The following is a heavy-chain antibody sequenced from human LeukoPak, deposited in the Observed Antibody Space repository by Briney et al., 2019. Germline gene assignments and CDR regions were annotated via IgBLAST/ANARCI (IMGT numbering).Heavy chain of an antibody. CDR1: GYTFTGYY. CDR2: INPNSGGT. V-gene: IGHV1-2*02. Sequence: ASVKVSCKASGYTFTGYYMHWVRQAPGQGLEWMGWINPNSGGTNYAQKFQGRVTMTRDTSISTAYMELSRLRSDDTAVYYCARDPAEGYYGSGSYYNILDYWGQGTLVTVSS. J-gene: IGHJ4*02. D-gene: IGHD3-10*01. CDR3: ARDPAEGYYGSGSYYNILDY.